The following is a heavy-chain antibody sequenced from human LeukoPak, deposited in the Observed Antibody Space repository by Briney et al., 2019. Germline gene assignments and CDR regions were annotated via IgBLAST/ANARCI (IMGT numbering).Heavy chain of an antibody. CDR1: GYSFTSYW. J-gene: IGHJ5*02. Sequence: GESLKISCKGSGYSFTSYWIGWVRQMPGKGLEWMGIIYPGDSDTRYSPSFQGQVTISADKSISTAYLQWSSLKASDTAMYYCARQSCSGGSCYSKFDPWGQGTLVTVSS. D-gene: IGHD2-15*01. CDR3: ARQSCSGGSCYSKFDP. CDR2: IYPGDSDT. V-gene: IGHV5-51*01.